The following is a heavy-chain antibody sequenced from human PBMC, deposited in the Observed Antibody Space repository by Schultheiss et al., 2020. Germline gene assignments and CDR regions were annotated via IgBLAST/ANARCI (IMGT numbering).Heavy chain of an antibody. CDR2: IDWDDDK. CDR3: ARTDRTMTESGRWFDP. V-gene: IGHV2-70*12. D-gene: IGHD3-22*01. CDR1: GFSLSTSGVG. J-gene: IGHJ5*02. Sequence: SGPTLVKPTQTLTLTCTFSGFSLSTSGVGVGWIRQPPGKALEWLARIDWDDDKYYSTSLKSRLTISKDTSKSQVVLTMTNMDPVDTATYYCARTDRTMTESGRWFDPWGQGTLVTVSS.